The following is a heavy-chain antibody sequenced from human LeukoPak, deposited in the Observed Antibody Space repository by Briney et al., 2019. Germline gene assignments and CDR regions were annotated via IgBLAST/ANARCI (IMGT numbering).Heavy chain of an antibody. CDR2: ISSSSSYI. D-gene: IGHD3-22*01. CDR3: ARDYYDSSGYCPFDP. J-gene: IGHJ5*02. CDR1: GFTFRSYS. V-gene: IGHV3-21*01. Sequence: PGGSLRLSCAASGFTFRSYSMNWVRQAPGKGLEWVSSISSSSSYIYYADSVKGRFTISRDNAKNSLYLQMNSLRAEDTVVYYCARDYYDSSGYCPFDPWGQGTLVTVSS.